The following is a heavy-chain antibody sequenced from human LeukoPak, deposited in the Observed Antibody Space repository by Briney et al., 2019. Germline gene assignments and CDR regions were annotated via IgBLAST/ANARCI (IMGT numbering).Heavy chain of an antibody. CDR3: ARDGSQETEDAFDI. CDR2: IYSGGST. J-gene: IGHJ3*02. Sequence: GGSLRLSCAASGFTVSSNYMSWVRQAPEKGLEWVSVIYSGGSTYYADSVKGRFTISRDNSKNTLYLQMNSLRAEDTAVYYCARDGSQETEDAFDIWGQGTTVTVSS. D-gene: IGHD5-24*01. V-gene: IGHV3-66*01. CDR1: GFTVSSNY.